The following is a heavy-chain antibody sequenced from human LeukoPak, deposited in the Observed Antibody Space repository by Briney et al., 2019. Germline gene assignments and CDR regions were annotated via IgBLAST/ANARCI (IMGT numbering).Heavy chain of an antibody. CDR1: GFTLNNHG. CDR2: MWYDGTIK. Sequence: GGSLRLSCAASGFTLNNHGVHWVRQAPGKGLEWIALMWYDGTIKDYADSVKGRFTVSRDTSKNTVYPQMNSLRVDDTAVYYCARDWANWFDPWGQGTLVTVSS. V-gene: IGHV3-33*01. CDR3: ARDWANWFDP. D-gene: IGHD3-16*01. J-gene: IGHJ5*02.